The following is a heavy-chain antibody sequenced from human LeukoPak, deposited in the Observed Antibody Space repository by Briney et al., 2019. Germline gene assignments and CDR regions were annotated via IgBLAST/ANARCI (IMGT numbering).Heavy chain of an antibody. Sequence: GGSLRLSCAASGFTFSDYYMSWIRQAPGKGLEWVSYISSSGSTIYYADSVKGRFTISRDNAKNSLYLQINSLRAEDTAVYYCAREGSSSGRDYYGMDVWGQGTTVTVSS. J-gene: IGHJ6*02. CDR1: GFTFSDYY. D-gene: IGHD6-13*01. CDR2: ISSSGSTI. CDR3: AREGSSSGRDYYGMDV. V-gene: IGHV3-11*01.